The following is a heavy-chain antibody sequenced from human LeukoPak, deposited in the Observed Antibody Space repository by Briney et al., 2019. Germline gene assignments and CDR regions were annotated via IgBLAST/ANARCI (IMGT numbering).Heavy chain of an antibody. CDR3: ARGPLLGYCSSTSCYQDGMDV. Sequence: GGSLRISCATSGFTFSSYGMPWVRQAPGKGLEWVAVIWYDGSNKYYADSVKGRFTISRDNSKNTLYLQMNSLRAEDTAVYYCARGPLLGYCSSTSCYQDGMDVWGQGTTVTVSS. D-gene: IGHD2-2*01. CDR1: GFTFSSYG. CDR2: IWYDGSNK. J-gene: IGHJ6*02. V-gene: IGHV3-33*01.